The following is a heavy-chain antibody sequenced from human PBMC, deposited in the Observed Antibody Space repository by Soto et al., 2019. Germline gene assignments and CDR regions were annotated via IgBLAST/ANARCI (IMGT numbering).Heavy chain of an antibody. CDR2: ISSSSSTI. D-gene: IGHD1-7*01. J-gene: IGHJ3*02. CDR3: ARGRQSYNWNYGGSCAFDI. V-gene: IGHV3-48*01. Sequence: GGSLRLSCAASGFTFSSYSMNWVRQAPGKGLEWVSYISSSSSTIYYADSVKGRFTISRDNAKNSLYLQMNSLRAEDTAVYYCARGRQSYNWNYGGSCAFDIWGQGTMVTVSS. CDR1: GFTFSSYS.